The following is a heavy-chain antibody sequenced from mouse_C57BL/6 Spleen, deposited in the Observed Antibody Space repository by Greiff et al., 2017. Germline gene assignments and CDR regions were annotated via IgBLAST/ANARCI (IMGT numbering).Heavy chain of an antibody. D-gene: IGHD3-1*01. J-gene: IGHJ2*01. CDR1: GYAFSSYW. Sequence: VQLQQSGASVKISCKASGYAFSSYWMNWVKQRPGKGLEWIGQIYPGDGDTNYNGKFKGKATLTADKSSSTAYMQLSSLTSEDSAVYFCARSGADYFDCWGQGTTLTVSS. CDR2: IYPGDGDT. V-gene: IGHV1-80*01. CDR3: ARSGADYFDC.